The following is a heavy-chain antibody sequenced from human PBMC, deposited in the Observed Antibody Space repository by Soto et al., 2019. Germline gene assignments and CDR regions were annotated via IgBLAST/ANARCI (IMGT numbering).Heavy chain of an antibody. V-gene: IGHV1-18*01. CDR2: ISGYNADT. D-gene: IGHD1-26*01. CDR3: TRQGGDY. Sequence: ASVKVSCKASGYTFTSYDINWVRQAPGQGLEWMGWISGYNADTKYAEKFQGRITVTTDTFTTTVYMELRSLRSDDTAVYYCTRQGGDYWGQGTLVTVSS. J-gene: IGHJ4*02. CDR1: GYTFTSYD.